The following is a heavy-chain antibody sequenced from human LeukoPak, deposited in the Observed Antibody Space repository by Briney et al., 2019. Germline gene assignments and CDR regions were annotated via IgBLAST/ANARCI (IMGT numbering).Heavy chain of an antibody. CDR3: SRENGAFSPFGY. CDR2: IHLSGRT. D-gene: IGHD2-8*01. J-gene: IGHJ4*02. CDR1: GGSITTTNW. V-gene: IGHV4-4*02. Sequence: SRTLSLTCGVSGGSITTTNWWSWVRQPPGQGLEWIGEIHLSGRTNYNPSLNSRVTLALDTSKNHLSLSLTSVTAADTAVYYCSRENGAFSPFGYWGQGTLVTVPS.